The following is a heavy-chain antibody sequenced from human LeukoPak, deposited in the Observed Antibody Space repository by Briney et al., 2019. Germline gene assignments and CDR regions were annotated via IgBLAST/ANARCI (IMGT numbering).Heavy chain of an antibody. D-gene: IGHD1-26*01. Sequence: SETLSLTCTVSGGSISSSSYYWGWIRQPPGKGLEWIGSIYYSGSTYYNPPPKSRVTISLDTSKNQFSLKLTSVTAADTAVYYSARIPRDVGAIEYFGLDVWGQGTTVTVSS. CDR2: IYYSGST. CDR3: ARIPRDVGAIEYFGLDV. CDR1: GGSISSSSYY. V-gene: IGHV4-39*07. J-gene: IGHJ6*02.